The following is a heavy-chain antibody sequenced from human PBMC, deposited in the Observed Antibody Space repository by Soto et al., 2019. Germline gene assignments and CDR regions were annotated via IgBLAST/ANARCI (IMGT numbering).Heavy chain of an antibody. CDR3: ARETVTSSIAAATQPYFDY. CDR1: CGSISSYY. J-gene: IGHJ4*02. V-gene: IGHV4-59*01. D-gene: IGHD6-13*01. Sequence: SQTLPLTCTVFCGSISSYYWSWILQPQGKGLEWIGYIYYSGSTNYNPSLKSRVTISVDTSKNQFSLKLSSVTAADTAVYYCARETVTSSIAAATQPYFDYWGQGTLVTVSS. CDR2: IYYSGST.